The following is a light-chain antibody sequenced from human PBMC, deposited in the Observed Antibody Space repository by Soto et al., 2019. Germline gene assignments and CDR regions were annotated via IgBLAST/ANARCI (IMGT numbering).Light chain of an antibody. Sequence: DIQMTQSPSSLSASVGDRVIITCLASQSISGYINWYHQKPGKAPKLLIYAASSLQTGVPSRFSGSGSGTDFTLTISSLQPEDFATYFCQQTYSFPDTFGQGTKLEI. CDR2: AAS. V-gene: IGKV1-39*01. CDR3: QQTYSFPDT. CDR1: QSISGY. J-gene: IGKJ2*01.